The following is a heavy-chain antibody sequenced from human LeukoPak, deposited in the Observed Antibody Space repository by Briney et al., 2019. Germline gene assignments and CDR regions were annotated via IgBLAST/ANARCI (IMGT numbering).Heavy chain of an antibody. CDR2: INPSGGST. J-gene: IGHJ1*01. CDR3: ARVGGYCSSTSCYTRPRFQH. CDR1: GYTFTSYY. V-gene: IGHV1-46*03. D-gene: IGHD2-2*02. Sequence: GASVKVSCKASGYTFTSYYMHWVRQAPGHGLEWMGIINPSGGSTGYAQKFQGRVTMTRDTSTSTVYMELSSLRSEDTAVYYCARVGGYCSSTSCYTRPRFQHWGQGTLVIVSS.